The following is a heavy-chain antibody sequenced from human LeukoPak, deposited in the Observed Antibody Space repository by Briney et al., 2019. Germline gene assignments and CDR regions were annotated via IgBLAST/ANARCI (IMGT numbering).Heavy chain of an antibody. D-gene: IGHD6-13*01. J-gene: IGHJ4*02. V-gene: IGHV3-30*03. CDR1: GFTFSSYG. CDR3: AREGGVSSSCHY. Sequence: GGSLRLSCAASGFTFSSYGMHWVRQAPGKGLEWVAVISYDGSNKYYADSVKGRFTISRDNSKNTLYLQMNSLRAEDTAVYYCAREGGVSSSCHYWGQGTLVTVSS. CDR2: ISYDGSNK.